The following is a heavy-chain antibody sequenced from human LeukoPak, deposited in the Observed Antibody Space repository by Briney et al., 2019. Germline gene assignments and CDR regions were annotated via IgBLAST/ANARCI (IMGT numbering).Heavy chain of an antibody. Sequence: PSETLSLTCAVYGGSFSGYYWSWIRQPPGKGLEWSGEINHSGSTNYNPSLKSRVTISVDTSKNQFSLKLSSVTAADTAVYYCARTFSSGWYPPGEYYYYGMDVWGKGTTVTVSS. CDR1: GGSFSGYY. CDR3: ARTFSSGWYPPGEYYYYGMDV. D-gene: IGHD6-19*01. V-gene: IGHV4-34*01. CDR2: INHSGST. J-gene: IGHJ6*04.